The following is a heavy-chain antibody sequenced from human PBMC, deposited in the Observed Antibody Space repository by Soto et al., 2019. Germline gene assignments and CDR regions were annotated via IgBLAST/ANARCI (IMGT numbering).Heavy chain of an antibody. V-gene: IGHV4-34*01. J-gene: IGHJ6*02. CDR2: INHSGST. CDR3: ARGPPITMVRGVIGRDYYYYYGMDV. CDR1: EGNCSDLY. Sequence: PNTVEEGNCSDLYGRWISQHPGKGLEWIGEINHSGSTNYNPSLKSRVTISVDTSKNQFSLKLSSVTAADTAVYYCARGPPITMVRGVIGRDYYYYYGMDVCGQGPTVT. D-gene: IGHD3-10*01.